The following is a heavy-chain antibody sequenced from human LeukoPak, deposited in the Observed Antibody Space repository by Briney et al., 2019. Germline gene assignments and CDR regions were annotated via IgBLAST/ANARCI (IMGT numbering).Heavy chain of an antibody. CDR3: ARHSRAGYYGSGSYYDYYGMDV. Sequence: SETLSLTCTVSGGSISSYYWSWIRQPPRKGLEWIGYIYYSGSTNYNPSLKSRVTISVDTSKNQFSLKLSSVTAADTAVYYCARHSRAGYYGSGSYYDYYGMDVWGQGTTVTVSS. CDR2: IYYSGST. D-gene: IGHD3-10*01. J-gene: IGHJ6*02. V-gene: IGHV4-59*08. CDR1: GGSISSYY.